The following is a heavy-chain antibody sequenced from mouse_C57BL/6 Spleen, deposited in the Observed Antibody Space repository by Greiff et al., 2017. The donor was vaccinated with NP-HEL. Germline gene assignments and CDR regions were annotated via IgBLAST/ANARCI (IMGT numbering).Heavy chain of an antibody. D-gene: IGHD2-1*01. CDR1: GFTFSDYY. CDR3: ARLYGNYGYAMDY. J-gene: IGHJ4*01. V-gene: IGHV5-12*01. CDR2: ISNGGGST. Sequence: EVKLVESGGGLVQPGGSLKLSCAASGFTFSDYYMYWVRQTPEKRLEWVAYISNGGGSTYYPDTVKGRFTISRDNAKNTLYLQMSRLKSEDTAMYYCARLYGNYGYAMDYWGQGTSVTVSS.